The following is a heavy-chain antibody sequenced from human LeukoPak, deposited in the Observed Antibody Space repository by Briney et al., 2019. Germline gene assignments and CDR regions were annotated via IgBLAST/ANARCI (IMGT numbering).Heavy chain of an antibody. Sequence: PGGSLRLSCAASGFTFSSYGMHWVRQAPGKGLEWVAFIRYDGSNKYYADSVKGRFTISRDNSKNTLYLQMNSLRAEDTAVYYCAKAGIQLWLNFDYWGQGTLVTVSS. CDR1: GFTFSSYG. V-gene: IGHV3-30*02. CDR2: IRYDGSNK. J-gene: IGHJ4*02. CDR3: AKAGIQLWLNFDY. D-gene: IGHD5-18*01.